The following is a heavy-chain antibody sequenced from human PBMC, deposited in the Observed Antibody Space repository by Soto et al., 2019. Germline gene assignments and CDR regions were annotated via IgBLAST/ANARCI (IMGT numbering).Heavy chain of an antibody. CDR1: GFTFSSYW. V-gene: IGHV3-74*01. J-gene: IGHJ6*03. CDR2: INSDGSST. D-gene: IGHD5-12*01. CDR3: ARGEYSGYDKTYYYYYMDV. Sequence: GGSLSLSCAASGFTFSSYWMHWVRQAPGKGLVWVSRINSDGSSTSYADSVKGRFTISRDNAKNTLYLQMNSLRAEDTAVYYCARGEYSGYDKTYYYYYMDVWGKGTTVTVAS.